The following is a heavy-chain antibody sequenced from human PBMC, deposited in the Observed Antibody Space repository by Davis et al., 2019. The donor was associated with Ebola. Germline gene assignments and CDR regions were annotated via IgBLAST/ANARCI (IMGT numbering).Heavy chain of an antibody. Sequence: MPSETLSLTCAVSGGSFSGYYWSWIRQPPGKGLEWIGEINHSGSTNYNPSLKSRVTISVDTSKNQFPLKLSSVTAADTAVYYWARGFNLAFNYYYGMDVWGEGTTVTVSS. CDR3: ARGFNLAFNYYYGMDV. CDR1: GGSFSGYY. CDR2: INHSGST. V-gene: IGHV4-34*01. J-gene: IGHJ6*04. D-gene: IGHD1-20*01.